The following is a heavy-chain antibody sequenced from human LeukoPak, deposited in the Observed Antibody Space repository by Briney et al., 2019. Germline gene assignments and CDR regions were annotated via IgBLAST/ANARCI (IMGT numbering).Heavy chain of an antibody. V-gene: IGHV1-46*01. Sequence: ASVKVSCKASGYTFTSYGISWVRQAPGQGLEWMGIINPSGGSTSYAQKFQGRVTMTRDMSTSTVYMELSSLRSEDTAVYYCAREKEVLRYFDWLPDYYYYYMDVWGKGTTVTVSS. J-gene: IGHJ6*03. CDR3: AREKEVLRYFDWLPDYYYYYMDV. CDR2: INPSGGST. CDR1: GYTFTSYG. D-gene: IGHD3-9*01.